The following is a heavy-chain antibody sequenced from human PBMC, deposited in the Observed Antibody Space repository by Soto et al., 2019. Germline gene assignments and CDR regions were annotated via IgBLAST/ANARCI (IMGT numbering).Heavy chain of an antibody. D-gene: IGHD6-6*01. CDR2: IYYSGST. CDR1: GGSICSGDYY. J-gene: IGHJ6*02. CDR3: AREEYSSSSGLGGMDV. Sequence: SETLSLTCTVSGGSICSGDYYWSWIRQPPGKGLEWIGYIYYSGSTYYNPSLKSRVTISVDTSKNQFSLKLSSVTAADTAVYYCAREEYSSSSGLGGMDVWGQGTTVNVSS. V-gene: IGHV4-30-4*01.